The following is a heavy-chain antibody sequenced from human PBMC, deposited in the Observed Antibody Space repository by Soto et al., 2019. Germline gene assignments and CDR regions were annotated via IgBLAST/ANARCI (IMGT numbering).Heavy chain of an antibody. J-gene: IGHJ6*02. CDR1: GGSISRGGYS. CDR2: IYHSGST. CDR3: ARGGRGQLYYYYYGMDV. D-gene: IGHD1-1*01. Sequence: PSETLSLTCAVSGGSISRGGYSWSWIRQPPGKGLEWIGYIYHSGSTYYSPSLKSRVTISVDTSKNQISLKVSSVTAADTAVYYCARGGRGQLYYYYYGMDVWGQGTTVTSP. V-gene: IGHV4-30-2*01.